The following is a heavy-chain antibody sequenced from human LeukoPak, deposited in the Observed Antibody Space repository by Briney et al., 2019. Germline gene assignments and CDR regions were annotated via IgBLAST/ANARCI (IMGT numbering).Heavy chain of an antibody. V-gene: IGHV3-48*02. J-gene: IGHJ5*02. Sequence: GGSLRLSCAASGFTFSSYSMNWVRQAPGKGLEWVSYISSSSSTIYYADSVKGRFTISRDNAKNSLYLQMNSLRDEDTAVYYCARGPRRLERWRWFDPWGQGTLVTVSS. CDR1: GFTFSSYS. D-gene: IGHD1-1*01. CDR2: ISSSSSTI. CDR3: ARGPRRLERWRWFDP.